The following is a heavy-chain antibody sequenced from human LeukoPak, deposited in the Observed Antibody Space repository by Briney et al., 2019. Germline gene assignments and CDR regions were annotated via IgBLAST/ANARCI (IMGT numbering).Heavy chain of an antibody. V-gene: IGHV3-33*08. D-gene: IGHD3-3*01. CDR3: ARDMGFWSGYPHYYYYGMDV. CDR2: IWYDGSNK. Sequence: GGSLRLSCAASGFTFSSYGMHWVRQAPGKGLEWVAVIWYDGSNKYYADSVKGRFTISRDNSKNTLYLQLNSLRAEDTAVYYCARDMGFWSGYPHYYYYGMDVWGQGTTVTVSS. J-gene: IGHJ6*02. CDR1: GFTFSSYG.